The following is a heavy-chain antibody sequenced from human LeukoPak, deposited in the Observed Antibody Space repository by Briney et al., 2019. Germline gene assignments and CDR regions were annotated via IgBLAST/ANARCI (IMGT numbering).Heavy chain of an antibody. V-gene: IGHV4-59*01. D-gene: IGHD6-13*01. CDR3: AREEGIAAAGDAFDI. CDR1: GGSISSYY. Sequence: SETLSLTCTVSGGSISSYYWSWLRQPPGKGLEWIGYIYYSGSTNYNPSLKSRVTISVDTSKNQFSLKLSSVTAADTAVYYCAREEGIAAAGDAFDIWGQGTMVTVSS. CDR2: IYYSGST. J-gene: IGHJ3*02.